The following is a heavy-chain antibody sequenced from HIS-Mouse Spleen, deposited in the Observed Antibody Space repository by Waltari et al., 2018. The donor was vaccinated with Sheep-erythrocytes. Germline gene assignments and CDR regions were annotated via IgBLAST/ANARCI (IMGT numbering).Heavy chain of an antibody. V-gene: IGHV1-2*02. D-gene: IGHD2-2*01. J-gene: IGHJ1*01. Sequence: QVQLVQSGAEVKKPGASVQFSCQASGYPFTGTHMHWVRRATGQGLGWRGGIKPNSGGRNYAQKVQGRITMTRDTSIRTAYMELSRLRSDDTAVYYCARGYCSSTSCYGYFQHWGQGTLVTVSS. CDR3: ARGYCSSTSCYGYFQH. CDR1: GYPFTGTH. CDR2: IKPNSGGR.